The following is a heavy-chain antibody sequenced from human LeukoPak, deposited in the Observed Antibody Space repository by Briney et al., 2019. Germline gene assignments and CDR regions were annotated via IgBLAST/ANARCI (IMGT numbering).Heavy chain of an antibody. Sequence: GGSLRLSCAASGFTFSSYEMNWVRQAPGKGLEWVSYITADGTNKYDADSVKGRFTISRDNAKNSLYLQMNSLRVDDTAIYYCAREVEWELPDYWGQGTLVTVSP. CDR1: GFTFSSYE. V-gene: IGHV3-48*03. J-gene: IGHJ4*02. CDR2: ITADGTNK. CDR3: AREVEWELPDY. D-gene: IGHD1-26*01.